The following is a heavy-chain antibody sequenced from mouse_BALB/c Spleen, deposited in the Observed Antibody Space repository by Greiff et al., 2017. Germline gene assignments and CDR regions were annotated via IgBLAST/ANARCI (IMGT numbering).Heavy chain of an antibody. CDR3: ARESSSYLPPLAY. CDR1: GFNIKDYY. Sequence: EVQLQQSGAELVRPGALVKLSCKASGFNIKDYYMHWVKQRPEQGLEWIGWIDPENGNTIYDPKFQGKASITADTSSNTAYLQLSSLTSEDTAVYYCARESSSYLPPLAYWGQGTLVTVSA. V-gene: IGHV14-1*02. D-gene: IGHD5-5*01. J-gene: IGHJ3*01. CDR2: IDPENGNT.